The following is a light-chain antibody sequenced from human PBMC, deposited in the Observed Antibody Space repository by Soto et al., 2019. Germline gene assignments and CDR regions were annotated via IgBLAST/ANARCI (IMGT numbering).Light chain of an antibody. CDR2: LGS. CDR1: QSLLHSNGYNY. V-gene: IGKV2-28*01. Sequence: DIVMTQSPLSLPVTPGEPASISCRSSQSLLHSNGYNYLDWYLQKPGQSPQLLIYLGSNRASGVPDRFSGSGSGTDFTLKISRVEAEDVWVYYCMQALQTPRLAFGGVTKVEIK. J-gene: IGKJ4*01. CDR3: MQALQTPRLA.